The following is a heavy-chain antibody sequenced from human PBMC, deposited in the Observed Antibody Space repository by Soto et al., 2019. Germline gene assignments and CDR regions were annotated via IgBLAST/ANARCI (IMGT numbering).Heavy chain of an antibody. V-gene: IGHV3-23*01. D-gene: IGHD2-2*01. CDR1: GFTFSGYD. CDR3: VKDRDCTSVSCKNFDY. CDR2: ISGSGGTT. Sequence: GGSLRLSCEASGFTFSGYDMSWVRQAPGKGLQWVSTISGSGGTTYYADSVKGRFTISRDNPKNTLFLQMSSLRAEDTALYYCVKDRDCTSVSCKNFDYWGQGTLVTV. J-gene: IGHJ4*02.